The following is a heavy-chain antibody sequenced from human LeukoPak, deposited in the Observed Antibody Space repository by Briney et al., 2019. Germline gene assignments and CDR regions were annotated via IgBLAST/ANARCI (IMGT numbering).Heavy chain of an antibody. CDR2: IYHSGST. Sequence: ASETLSLTCTVSGGSISSGDYYWSWIRQPPGKGLEWIGYIYHSGSTYYNPSLKSRVTISVDTSKNQFSLKLSSVTAADTAVYYCARVPYYDSSGYYVDYWGQGTLVTVSS. CDR3: ARVPYYDSSGYYVDY. CDR1: GGSISSGDYY. V-gene: IGHV4-30-4*01. J-gene: IGHJ4*02. D-gene: IGHD3-22*01.